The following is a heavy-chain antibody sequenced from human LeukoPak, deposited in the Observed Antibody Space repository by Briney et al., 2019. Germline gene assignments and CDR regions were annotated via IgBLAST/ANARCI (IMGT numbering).Heavy chain of an antibody. Sequence: SETLSLTCAVYGGSFSGYYWSWIRQPPGKGLEWIGEINHSGTTNYNPSLKSRVTISVDTSRNQFSLKLSSATAADTAVYYCARNDCYDSSGYSDAFDIWGQGTMVTVSS. CDR3: ARNDCYDSSGYSDAFDI. D-gene: IGHD3-22*01. J-gene: IGHJ3*02. CDR2: INHSGTT. V-gene: IGHV4-34*01. CDR1: GGSFSGYY.